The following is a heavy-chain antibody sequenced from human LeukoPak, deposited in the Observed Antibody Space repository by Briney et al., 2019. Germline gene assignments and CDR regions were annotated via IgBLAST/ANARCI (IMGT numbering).Heavy chain of an antibody. CDR2: IFYSGST. Sequence: GSLGLSCAASGFTFSSYSMNWVRQAPGKGLEWIGNIFYSGSTYYSPSLKSRVTISVDTSKNQFSLKLRSVTAADTAVYYCARSSRRNSLRVFGVVTKDQYYFDSWGQGTLVTVSS. CDR1: GFTFSSYS. D-gene: IGHD3-3*01. J-gene: IGHJ4*02. CDR3: ARSSRRNSLRVFGVVTKDQYYFDS. V-gene: IGHV4-59*12.